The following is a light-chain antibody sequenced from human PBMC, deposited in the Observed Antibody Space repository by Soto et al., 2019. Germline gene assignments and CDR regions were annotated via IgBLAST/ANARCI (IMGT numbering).Light chain of an antibody. J-gene: IGLJ1*01. Sequence: QAVVTQPPSASGTPGQSVTISCSGSTSNIGSKTVSWYQQVPGAAPKLLIYSTNQWPSGVPDRFSGSKSGTSASLTISGLQSEDEADYYCAPWDDSLNGLYVFGPGTKLTVL. CDR3: APWDDSLNGLYV. CDR1: TSNIGSKT. CDR2: STN. V-gene: IGLV1-44*01.